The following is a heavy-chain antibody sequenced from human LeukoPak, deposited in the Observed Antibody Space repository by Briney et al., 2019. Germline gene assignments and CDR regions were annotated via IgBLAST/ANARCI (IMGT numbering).Heavy chain of an antibody. CDR3: ATHPPKVCTGGSCTDY. J-gene: IGHJ4*02. CDR2: IYYSGST. Sequence: SETLSLTCTVSGGSISSYSWSWIRQPPGKGLEWIGYIYYSGSTNYNPSLKSRVTISVDMPKNQFSLKLSSVTAADTAVYYCATHPPKVCTGGSCTDYWGQGTLVTVFS. V-gene: IGHV4-59*01. CDR1: GGSISSYS. D-gene: IGHD2-15*01.